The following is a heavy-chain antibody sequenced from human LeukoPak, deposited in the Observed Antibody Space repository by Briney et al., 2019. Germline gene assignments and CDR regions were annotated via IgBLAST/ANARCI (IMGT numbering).Heavy chain of an antibody. CDR3: AKDLVGAGYYFDY. J-gene: IGHJ4*02. CDR1: GFTLSSYA. D-gene: IGHD5-24*01. CDR2: VSGSGGST. Sequence: GGSLRLSCAASGFTLSSYAMSWVRQAPGKGLEWVSTVSGSGGSTYYADSVKGRFTISRDNSKNTLYLQMNSLRAEDTALYYCAKDLVGAGYYFDYWGQGTLVTVSS. V-gene: IGHV3-23*01.